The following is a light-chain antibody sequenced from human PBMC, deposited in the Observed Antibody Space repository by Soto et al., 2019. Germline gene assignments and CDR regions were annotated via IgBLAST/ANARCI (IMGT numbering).Light chain of an antibody. V-gene: IGLV1-51*01. J-gene: IGLJ3*02. CDR2: DND. CDR3: ATLDSGLSVSWV. CDR1: SSNIGNDY. Sequence: QSVLTQPPSVSGAPGQTVTISCSGSSSNIGNDYVSWYQLVPGKAPKLLIYDNDKRPSGIPDRFSGSNSGTSATLDIAGLQTGDEDDYYCATLDSGLSVSWVFGGGTKLTVL.